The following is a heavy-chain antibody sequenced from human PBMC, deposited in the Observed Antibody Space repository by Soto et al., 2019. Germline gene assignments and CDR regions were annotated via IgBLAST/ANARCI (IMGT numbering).Heavy chain of an antibody. V-gene: IGHV3-21*06. CDR1: FTFSMYS. J-gene: IGHJ5*02. Sequence: EVQVVESGGGLVNPGGTLRLSCSFTFSMYSMNWVRQAPGKGLGWVASISSGGSYIKYADSVKGRFTITRDNAKNSVSLQLNSLKVEDTALYYCTRDQGGSYDSWFDPWGQGTQVIVSS. CDR3: TRDQGGSYDSWFDP. CDR2: ISSGGSYI. D-gene: IGHD1-26*01.